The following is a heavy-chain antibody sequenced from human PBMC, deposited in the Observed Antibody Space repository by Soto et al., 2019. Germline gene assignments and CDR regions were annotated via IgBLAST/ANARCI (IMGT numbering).Heavy chain of an antibody. J-gene: IGHJ6*02. D-gene: IGHD6-19*01. CDR3: ARDSGAVAGTNGMDV. CDR2: ISYDGSNK. Sequence: GGSLRLSCAASGFTFSSYAMHWVRQAPGKGLEWVAVISYDGSNKYYADSVKGRFTISRDNSKNTLYLQMNSLRAEDTAVYYCARDSGAVAGTNGMDVWGQGTTVTVSS. V-gene: IGHV3-30-3*01. CDR1: GFTFSSYA.